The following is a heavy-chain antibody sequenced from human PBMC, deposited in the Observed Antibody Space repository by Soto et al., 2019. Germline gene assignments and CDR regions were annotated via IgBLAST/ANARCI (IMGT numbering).Heavy chain of an antibody. CDR3: ARLPQDDYDNGMDV. J-gene: IGHJ6*02. CDR1: GTCSTSYW. Sequence: FLKFSWNGSGTCSTSYWIGWVRQNPGKGLEWMGIIYPGDSDTRYSPSFQGQVKISADKSSRTAYLQWSSLKASEPAMYYCARLPQDDYDNGMDVWGQGTKVTVSS. CDR2: IYPGDSDT. V-gene: IGHV5-51*01.